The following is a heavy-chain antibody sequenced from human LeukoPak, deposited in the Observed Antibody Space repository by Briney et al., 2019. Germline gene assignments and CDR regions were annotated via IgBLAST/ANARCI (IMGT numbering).Heavy chain of an antibody. CDR2: INPSGGST. J-gene: IGHJ4*02. Sequence: ASVKVSCKASGYTFASYYLHWVRQAPGQGLEWMGIINPSGGSTTYAQRFQGRVTMTRDMSTTTVYMELSSLRSDDTAVYYCARLRKRGLYYFDYWGLGTLVTVSS. D-gene: IGHD1-1*01. V-gene: IGHV1-46*01. CDR1: GYTFASYY. CDR3: ARLRKRGLYYFDY.